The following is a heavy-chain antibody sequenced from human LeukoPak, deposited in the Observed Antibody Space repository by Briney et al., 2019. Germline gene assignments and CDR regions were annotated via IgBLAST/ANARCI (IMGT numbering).Heavy chain of an antibody. V-gene: IGHV3-21*01. CDR1: GFTFSSYS. D-gene: IGHD6-13*01. Sequence: PGGSLRLSCAASGFTFSSYSMNWVRQAPGKGLEWVSSISSSSSYIYYADSVKGRFTISRDNAKNSLYLQMNSLRAEDTAVYYCARDSSWYGYYFDHWGQGTLVTVSS. J-gene: IGHJ4*02. CDR3: ARDSSWYGYYFDH. CDR2: ISSSSSYI.